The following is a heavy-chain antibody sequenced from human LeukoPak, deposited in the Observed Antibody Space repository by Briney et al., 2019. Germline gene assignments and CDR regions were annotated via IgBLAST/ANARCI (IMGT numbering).Heavy chain of an antibody. CDR1: GFTLSSYA. CDR3: TRDYPDCRGTNCLLFDY. Sequence: GGSLRLSCAASGFTLSSYAMSWVRQAPGKGLEWVSTVTRGGGSTYYADSVKGRFTISRDNSKDTMYLQMNSLRAEDTAVFYCTRDYPDCRGTNCLLFDYWGQGTLVTVSS. V-gene: IGHV3-23*01. D-gene: IGHD2-2*01. J-gene: IGHJ4*02. CDR2: VTRGGGST.